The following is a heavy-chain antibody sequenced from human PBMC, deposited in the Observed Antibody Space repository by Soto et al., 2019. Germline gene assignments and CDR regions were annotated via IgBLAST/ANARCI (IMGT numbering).Heavy chain of an antibody. CDR3: ARDGPIGGFGESSFDY. CDR1: GFTFSSYA. D-gene: IGHD3-10*01. CDR2: ISYDGSNK. J-gene: IGHJ4*02. Sequence: GGSLRLSCAASGFTFSSYAMHWVRQAPGKGLEWVAVISYDGSNKYYADSVKGRFTISRDNSKNTLYLEMNSLRAEDTAVYYWARDGPIGGFGESSFDYGGQGTLVTVSS. V-gene: IGHV3-30-3*01.